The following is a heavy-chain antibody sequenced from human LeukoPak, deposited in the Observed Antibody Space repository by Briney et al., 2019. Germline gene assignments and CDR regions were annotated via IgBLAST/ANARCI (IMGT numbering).Heavy chain of an antibody. Sequence: SETLSLTCTVSGGSISSYSWSWVRQPAGKGLEYIGLVYTRGGTNYNPSLKSRVTMSLDTSTNQFSLKLSSVTAADTAVYYCARRALEENYFDYWGQGTLVTVSS. CDR3: ARRALEENYFDY. CDR1: GGSISSYS. V-gene: IGHV4-4*07. CDR2: VYTRGGT. D-gene: IGHD6-6*01. J-gene: IGHJ4*02.